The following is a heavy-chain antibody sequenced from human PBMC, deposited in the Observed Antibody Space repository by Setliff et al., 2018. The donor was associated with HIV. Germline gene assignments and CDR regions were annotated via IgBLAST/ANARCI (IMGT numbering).Heavy chain of an antibody. Sequence: GASVKVSCKASGYIFTTYALNWVRQAPGQGLEWMGWMNTGTGHPTYAQAFRGRFALSLDTSVNTAYLQISYLKAEEDTAVYYCARGGYDWNGIDHWGPGTLVTVTS. CDR2: MNTGTGHP. CDR1: GYIFTTYA. V-gene: IGHV7-4-1*02. J-gene: IGHJ4*02. D-gene: IGHD1-20*01. CDR3: ARGGYDWNGIDH.